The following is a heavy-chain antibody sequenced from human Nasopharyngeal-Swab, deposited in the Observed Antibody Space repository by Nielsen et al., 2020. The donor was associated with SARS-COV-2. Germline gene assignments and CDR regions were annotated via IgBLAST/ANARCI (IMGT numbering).Heavy chain of an antibody. CDR2: ISSGGSTI. CDR3: ARDYGILWRRVPFDI. D-gene: IGHD2-21*01. Sequence: RQAPGKGLEWVSYISSGGSTIYYADSVKGRFTISRGNAKNSLYLQMNSLRAEDTAVYYCARDYGILWRRVPFDIWGQGTMVTVSS. V-gene: IGHV3-11*01. J-gene: IGHJ3*02.